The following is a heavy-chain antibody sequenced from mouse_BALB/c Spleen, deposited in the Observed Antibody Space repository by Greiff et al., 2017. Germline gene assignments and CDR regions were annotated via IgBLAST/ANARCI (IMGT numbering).Heavy chain of an antibody. Sequence: QVQLQQPGAELVKPGASVKLSCKASGYTFTSYWMHWVKQRPGQGLEWIGEINPSNGRTNYNEKFKSKATLTVDKSSSTAYMQLSSLTSEDSAVYYCARKGVLRLYAMDYWGQGTSVTVSS. CDR2: INPSNGRT. CDR3: ARKGVLRLYAMDY. J-gene: IGHJ4*01. CDR1: GYTFTSYW. D-gene: IGHD1-2*01. V-gene: IGHV1S81*02.